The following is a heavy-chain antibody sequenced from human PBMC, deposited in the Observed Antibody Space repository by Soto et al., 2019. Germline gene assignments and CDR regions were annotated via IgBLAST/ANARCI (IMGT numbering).Heavy chain of an antibody. CDR3: AVPSSRGQYYYGMDV. CDR1: GGTFSSYA. J-gene: IGHJ6*02. CDR2: LIPIFGTA. D-gene: IGHD5-12*01. V-gene: IGHV1-69*06. Sequence: QVQLVQSGAEVKKPGSSVKVSCKASGGTFSSYAISWVRQAPGQGLEWMGGLIPIFGTANYAQKFQGRVTITADKSTGTADMELSSLRSEDTAVYYCAVPSSRGQYYYGMDVWGQGTTVTVSS.